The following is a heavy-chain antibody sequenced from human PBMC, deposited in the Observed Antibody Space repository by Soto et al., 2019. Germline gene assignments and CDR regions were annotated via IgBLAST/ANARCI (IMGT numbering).Heavy chain of an antibody. Sequence: SETLSLTCTVSGCSISSYSWSSIRQPPGKGLEWIGYIYYSGSTNYNPSLKSRVTISVDTSKNQFSLKLSSVTAADTAVYYCARVFSSSSFWSPVRGFDYWGLVTLVIVS. CDR3: ARVFSSSSFWSPVRGFDY. CDR1: GCSISSYS. D-gene: IGHD6-13*01. CDR2: IYYSGST. V-gene: IGHV4-59*01. J-gene: IGHJ4*02.